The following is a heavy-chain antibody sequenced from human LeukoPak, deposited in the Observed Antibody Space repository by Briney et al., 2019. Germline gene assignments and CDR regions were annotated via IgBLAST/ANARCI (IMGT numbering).Heavy chain of an antibody. CDR1: GGTFSSYA. D-gene: IGHD3-10*01. Sequence: GSSVKVSCKASGGTFSSYAISWVRQAPGQGLEWMGGIIPIFGTANYTQKFQGRVTITTDESTSTAYMELSSLRSEDTAVYYCARGGYYGSGYDWFDPWGQGTLVTVSS. CDR3: ARGGYYGSGYDWFDP. CDR2: IIPIFGTA. J-gene: IGHJ5*02. V-gene: IGHV1-69*05.